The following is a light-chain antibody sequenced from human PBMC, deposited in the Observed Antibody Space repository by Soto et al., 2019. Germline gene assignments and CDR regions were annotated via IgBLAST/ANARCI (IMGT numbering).Light chain of an antibody. CDR1: SIDVGSNNL. Sequence: QAALTQPDSVCGSPGQSITLSCTGTSIDVGSNNLVSWYQQHPGKAPKLMICEGGKRPSGVSNRFSGSKSGNTASLTISGLQAEDEADYYCCSYTNTKTYVFGTGTKVTVL. J-gene: IGLJ1*01. V-gene: IGLV2-23*01. CDR3: CSYTNTKTYV. CDR2: EGG.